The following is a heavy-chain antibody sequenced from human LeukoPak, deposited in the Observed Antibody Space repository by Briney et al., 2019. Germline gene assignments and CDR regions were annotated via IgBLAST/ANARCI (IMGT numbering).Heavy chain of an antibody. CDR1: GFTFCHYW. V-gene: IGHV3-7*01. J-gene: IGHJ3*02. CDR3: ARDQGALDI. Sequence: GSLRLPCAASGFTFCHYWMSWVRQAPGKGLEWLANIKQDGSEKYYVDSVKGRFTISRDNAKNSLYLQMNSQRAEDTAIYYCARDQGALDIWGQGTMVTVSS. CDR2: IKQDGSEK.